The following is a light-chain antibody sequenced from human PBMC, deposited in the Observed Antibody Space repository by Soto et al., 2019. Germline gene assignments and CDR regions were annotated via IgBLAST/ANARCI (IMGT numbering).Light chain of an antibody. Sequence: EIVLTQSPATLSLSPGERATLSCRASQSVRSFLAWYQQKPGQAPRLLIYDASNRATGVPGRFSGSGSGTDFTLTISSLEPEDFAVYYCQQRSSWHPALSLGGGTKVDIK. CDR3: QQRSSWHPALS. V-gene: IGKV3-11*01. CDR2: DAS. CDR1: QSVRSF. J-gene: IGKJ4*01.